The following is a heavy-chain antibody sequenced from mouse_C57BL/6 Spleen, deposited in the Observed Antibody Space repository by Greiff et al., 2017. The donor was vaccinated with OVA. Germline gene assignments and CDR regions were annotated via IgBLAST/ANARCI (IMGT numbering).Heavy chain of an antibody. CDR3: ATVVARGYAMDY. Sequence: EVKLEESGGGLVQPGGSLSLSCAASGFTFTDYYMSWVRQPPGKALEWLGFIRNKANGYTTEYSASVKGRFTISRDNSQSILYLQMNALRAEDSATYYCATVVARGYAMDYWGQGTSVTVSS. D-gene: IGHD1-1*01. J-gene: IGHJ4*01. CDR1: GFTFTDYY. V-gene: IGHV7-3*01. CDR2: IRNKANGYTT.